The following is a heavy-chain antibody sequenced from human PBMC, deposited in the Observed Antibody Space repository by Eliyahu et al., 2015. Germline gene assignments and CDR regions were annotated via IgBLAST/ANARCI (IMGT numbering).Heavy chain of an antibody. CDR3: AHRSSRYYSRGPFDY. CDR2: IYWDDDK. Sequence: QITLKESGPTLVKPTQTLTLTCXFSGFSLSXSGXGVGWIRQPPGKALEWLALIYWDDDKRYSPSLKSRLTITKDTSKNQVVLTMTNMDPVDTATYYCAHRSSRYYSRGPFDYWGQGTLVTVSS. CDR1: GFSLSXSGXG. D-gene: IGHD3-10*01. V-gene: IGHV2-5*02. J-gene: IGHJ4*02.